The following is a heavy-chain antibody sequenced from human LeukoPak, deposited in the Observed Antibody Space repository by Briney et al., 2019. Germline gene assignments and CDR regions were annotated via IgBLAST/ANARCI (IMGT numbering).Heavy chain of an antibody. V-gene: IGHV4-4*07. CDR3: ARDVRTTVVTPVGWFDP. D-gene: IGHD4-23*01. Sequence: SEALSLTCTVSGGSISSYYWSWIRQPAGKGLEWIGRIYTSGSTNYNPSLKSRVTMSVDTSKNQFSLKLSSVIAADTAVYYCARDVRTTVVTPVGWFDPWGQGTLVTVSS. CDR1: GGSISSYY. CDR2: IYTSGST. J-gene: IGHJ5*02.